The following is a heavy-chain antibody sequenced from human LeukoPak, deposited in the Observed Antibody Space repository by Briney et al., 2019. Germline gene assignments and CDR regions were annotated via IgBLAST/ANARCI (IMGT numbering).Heavy chain of an antibody. CDR3: ARDSPNYYGSGSYRTIYYYYGMDV. CDR2: ISVYNGNT. V-gene: IGHV1-18*04. J-gene: IGHJ6*04. CDR1: GYTFTSYG. Sequence: GASVKVSCKSSGYTFTSYGISWVRQAPGQGLEWMGWISVYNGNTNYAQKLQGRVTMTTDTSTSTAYMELRSLRSDDTAVYYCARDSPNYYGSGSYRTIYYYYGMDVWGKGTTVTVSS. D-gene: IGHD3-10*01.